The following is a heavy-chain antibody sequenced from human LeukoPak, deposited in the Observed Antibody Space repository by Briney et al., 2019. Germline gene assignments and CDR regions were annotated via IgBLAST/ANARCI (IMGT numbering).Heavy chain of an antibody. CDR3: AKIPYGDYVLDYYYYMDV. J-gene: IGHJ6*03. CDR2: IRYDGSKK. Sequence: GGSLRLSCAASGFTFSSYRMNWVRQAPGKGLEWVAFIRYDGSKKFYADSVKGRFTISRDNSKNTLYLQMNSLRAEDTAVYYCAKIPYGDYVLDYYYYMDVWGKGTTVTISS. V-gene: IGHV3-30*02. CDR1: GFTFSSYR. D-gene: IGHD4-17*01.